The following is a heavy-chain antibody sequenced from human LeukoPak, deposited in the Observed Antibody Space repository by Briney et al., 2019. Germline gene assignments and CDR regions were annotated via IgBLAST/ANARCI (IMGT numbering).Heavy chain of an antibody. J-gene: IGHJ4*02. Sequence: SETLSLTCAVYGGSFSGYYWSWVRQPPGKGLEWIGEINHSGSTNYNPSLKSRVTISVETSKNQFSLKLSSVTAADTAVYYCARGPLLFCSSTSCYPRNDYWGQGTLVTVSS. CDR1: GGSFSGYY. CDR2: INHSGST. V-gene: IGHV4-34*01. D-gene: IGHD2-2*01. CDR3: ARGPLLFCSSTSCYPRNDY.